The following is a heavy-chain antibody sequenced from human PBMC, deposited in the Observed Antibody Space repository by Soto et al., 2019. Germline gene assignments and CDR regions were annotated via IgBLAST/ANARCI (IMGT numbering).Heavy chain of an antibody. V-gene: IGHV1-18*01. CDR3: ARVWEVCCSITRDYYYYGMDV. J-gene: IGHJ6*02. CDR1: GYTFTSYG. Sequence: DSVKVSCKASGYTFTSYGISWVRQAPGQGLEWMGWISAYNGNTNYAQKLQDRVTMTTDTSTSTAYMELRSLRSDDTAVYYCARVWEVCCSITRDYYYYGMDVWGQGTTLTLS. D-gene: IGHD2-2*01. CDR2: ISAYNGNT.